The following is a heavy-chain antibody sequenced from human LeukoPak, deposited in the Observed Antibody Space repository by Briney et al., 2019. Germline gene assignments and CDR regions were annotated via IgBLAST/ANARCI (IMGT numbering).Heavy chain of an antibody. D-gene: IGHD3-9*01. V-gene: IGHV4-39*01. CDR1: GGSISSCSYY. CDR2: IYYSGST. J-gene: IGHJ4*02. CDR3: ARHFDYSRPRGGY. Sequence: SETLSLTCTVSGGSISSCSYYWGWIRQPPGKGLEWIGSIYYSGSTYYNPSLKSRVTISVDTSKNQFSLKLSSVTAADTAVYYCARHFDYSRPRGGYWGQGTLVTVSS.